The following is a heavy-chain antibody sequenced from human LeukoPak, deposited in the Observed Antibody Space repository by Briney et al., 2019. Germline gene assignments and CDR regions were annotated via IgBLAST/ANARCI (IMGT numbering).Heavy chain of an antibody. Sequence: GASVKVSCKASGYTFTAYYMHWVRQAPGQGLEWMGWISAYNGNTNYAQKLQGRVTMTTDTSTSTAYMELRSPRSDDTAVYHCARDLYCSSTSCYWEGYNWFDPWGQGTLVTVSS. J-gene: IGHJ5*02. CDR1: GYTFTAYY. CDR2: ISAYNGNT. V-gene: IGHV1-18*04. D-gene: IGHD2-2*01. CDR3: ARDLYCSSTSCYWEGYNWFDP.